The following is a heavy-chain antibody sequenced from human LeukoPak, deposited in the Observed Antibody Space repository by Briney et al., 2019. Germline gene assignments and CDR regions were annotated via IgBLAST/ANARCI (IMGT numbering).Heavy chain of an antibody. CDR3: ARGRGILELVRFDP. V-gene: IGHV4-30-2*01. J-gene: IGHJ5*02. D-gene: IGHD1-7*01. Sequence: SETLSLTCTVSGGSIISGGYYWSWIRQPPGKGLEWIGYIYHSGSAYSNPSLKSRVTMSLDRAKNQFSLNLSSVTAADTAVYYCARGRGILELVRFDPWGQGTLVTVSS. CDR2: IYHSGSA. CDR1: GGSIISGGYY.